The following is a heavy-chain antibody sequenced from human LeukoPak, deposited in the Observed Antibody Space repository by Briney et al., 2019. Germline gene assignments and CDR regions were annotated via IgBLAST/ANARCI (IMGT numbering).Heavy chain of an antibody. V-gene: IGHV1-8*01. D-gene: IGHD1-26*01. CDR1: GYTFTSYD. CDR2: MNPNSGNT. Sequence: GASVKVSCKPSGYTFTSYDINCARQAPGQGLEWMGWMNPNSGNTGYAQKFQGRVTMTRSTSISTAYMELSSLRSENTAVYYCARAGRVGAALWGQGTLVTVSS. J-gene: IGHJ4*02. CDR3: ARAGRVGAAL.